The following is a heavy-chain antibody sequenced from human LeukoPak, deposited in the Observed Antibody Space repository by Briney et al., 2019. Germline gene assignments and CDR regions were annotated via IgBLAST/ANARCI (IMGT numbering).Heavy chain of an antibody. Sequence: GGSLRLSCAASGFTFSYAWMSWVRQAPGRGLEWVGRIKSKTDGGTTDYAAPVKGRFSISRDDSKDTLFLQMSSLKTEDTAVYYCTTDLQTGTSVNFGDWGQGTLVTVSS. CDR2: IKSKTDGGTT. D-gene: IGHD1-7*01. CDR1: GFTFSYAW. J-gene: IGHJ4*02. V-gene: IGHV3-15*01. CDR3: TTDLQTGTSVNFGD.